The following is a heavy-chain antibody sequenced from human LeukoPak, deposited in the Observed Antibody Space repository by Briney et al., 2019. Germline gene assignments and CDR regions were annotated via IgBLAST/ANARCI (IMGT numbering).Heavy chain of an antibody. CDR2: IIPLLGVT. V-gene: IGHV1-69*02. J-gene: IGHJ4*02. CDR1: GGTFVSYT. CDR3: AKWSGGSALPSGLEQ. D-gene: IGHD3-3*01. Sequence: SVKVSCKASGGTFVSYTINWVRQAPGQGFEWMGRIIPLLGVTEYAQKFQGRVSMTADKSTSTIYMELSSLRSEDRGVYYCAKWSGGSALPSGLEQWGQGTLVTVSS.